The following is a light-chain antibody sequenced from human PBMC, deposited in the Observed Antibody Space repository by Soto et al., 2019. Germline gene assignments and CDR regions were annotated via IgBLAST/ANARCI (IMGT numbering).Light chain of an antibody. CDR1: QGISSY. V-gene: IGKV1-8*01. J-gene: IGKJ5*01. CDR2: AAS. CDR3: QQYYSYPPIT. Sequence: AIRVTQSPSSFSASTGDRVTITCRASQGISSYLAWYQQKPGKAPKLLIYAASTLQSGVPSRFSGSGSGTDFTLTMSCLQSEDFATYYCQQYYSYPPITFGQGTRLEIK.